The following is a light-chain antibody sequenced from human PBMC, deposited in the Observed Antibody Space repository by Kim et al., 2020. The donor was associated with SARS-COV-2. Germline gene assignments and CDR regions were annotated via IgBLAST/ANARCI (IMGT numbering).Light chain of an antibody. CDR2: GAS. J-gene: IGKJ1*01. CDR3: QQYGSSPRK. Sequence: SPGERATLACRASQSVSSSYLAWYQHKPGQAPRLLIYGASSRATGIPDRFSGSGSGTDFTLTISRLEPEDFAVYYCQQYGSSPRKFGQGTKVEIK. V-gene: IGKV3-20*01. CDR1: QSVSSSY.